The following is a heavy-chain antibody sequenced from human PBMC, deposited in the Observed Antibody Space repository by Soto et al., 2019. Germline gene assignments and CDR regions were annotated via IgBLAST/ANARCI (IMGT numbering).Heavy chain of an antibody. CDR3: ARDWGEAVAGRRSYYYYYGMDV. Sequence: SETLSLTCTVSGGSISSYYWSWIRQPPGKGLEWIGYIYYSGSTNYNPSLKSRVTISVDTSKNQFSLKLSSVTAADTAVYYCARDWGEAVAGRRSYYYYYGMDVWGQGTTVTVSS. CDR1: GGSISSYY. D-gene: IGHD6-19*01. V-gene: IGHV4-59*01. CDR2: IYYSGST. J-gene: IGHJ6*02.